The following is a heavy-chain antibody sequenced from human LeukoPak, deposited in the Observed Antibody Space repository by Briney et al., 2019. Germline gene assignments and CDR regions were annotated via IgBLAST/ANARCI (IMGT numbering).Heavy chain of an antibody. D-gene: IGHD2-2*01. CDR1: GYTFTSYG. CDR3: ARGQLTSGPRALGGPHYYFDY. CDR2: IIPIFGTA. V-gene: IGHV1-69*05. Sequence: SVKVSCEASGYTFTSYGISWVRQAPGQGLEWMGGIIPIFGTANYAQKFQGRVTITTDESTSTAYMELSSLRSEGTAVYYCARGQLTSGPRALGGPHYYFDYWGQGTLVTVSS. J-gene: IGHJ4*02.